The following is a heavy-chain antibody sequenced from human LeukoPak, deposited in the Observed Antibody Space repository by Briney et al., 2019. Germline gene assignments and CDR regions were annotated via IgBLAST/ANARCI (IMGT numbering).Heavy chain of an antibody. CDR2: IWYDGSNK. Sequence: GRSLRLSCAASGFTFSSYGMHWVRQAPGKGLEWVAVIWYDGSNKYYADSVKGRFTISRDNSKNTLYLQMNSLRAEDTAVYYCARDFSPLRCYYDSSGYYARVYGMDVWGQGTTVTVSS. CDR3: ARDFSPLRCYYDSSGYYARVYGMDV. V-gene: IGHV3-33*01. J-gene: IGHJ6*02. CDR1: GFTFSSYG. D-gene: IGHD3-22*01.